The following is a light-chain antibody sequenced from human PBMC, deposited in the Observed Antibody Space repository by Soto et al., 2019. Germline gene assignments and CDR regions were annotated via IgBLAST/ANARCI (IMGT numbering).Light chain of an antibody. J-gene: IGKJ3*01. Sequence: EIVLTQSPATLSLSPGERATLSCRASQSVSSYLAWYQQKPGQAPRLLIYDASNRATGIPARFCGSGSGTDFTLTISSREPEDFAVYYCQQRINWPPGVTFGPGTKVDIK. CDR2: DAS. V-gene: IGKV3-11*01. CDR1: QSVSSY. CDR3: QQRINWPPGVT.